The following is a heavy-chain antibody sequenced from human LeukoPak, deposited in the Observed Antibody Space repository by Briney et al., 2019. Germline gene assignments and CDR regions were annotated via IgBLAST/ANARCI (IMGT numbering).Heavy chain of an antibody. CDR3: VREGATYYDILTGYYHLDY. J-gene: IGHJ4*02. D-gene: IGHD3-9*01. Sequence: GRSLRLSCAASGFTFSSYALHSFRQAPGKGPDWVAVISYDGRNKYYGETMKGRFTISRDNSKNTLSLQMDSLRGEDTAVYYCVREGATYYDILTGYYHLDYWGQGTLVTVSS. CDR1: GFTFSSYA. V-gene: IGHV3-30*01. CDR2: ISYDGRNK.